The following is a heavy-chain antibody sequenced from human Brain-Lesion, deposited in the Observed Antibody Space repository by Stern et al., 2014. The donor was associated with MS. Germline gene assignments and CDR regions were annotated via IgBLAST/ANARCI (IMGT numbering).Heavy chain of an antibody. CDR1: GFTFSQAW. Sequence: VHLVESGGGLVKSGGSLRLSCAASGFTFSQAWMGWVRQVPGKGLEWVGHIKSRTDGGTANYAASVKDRFTVSRDNSANMLYLQMNSLTIEDTAVYYCVAGAQLWLWGQGTLVTVSS. CDR2: IKSRTDGGTA. CDR3: VAGAQLWL. J-gene: IGHJ4*02. V-gene: IGHV3-15*01. D-gene: IGHD1-1*01.